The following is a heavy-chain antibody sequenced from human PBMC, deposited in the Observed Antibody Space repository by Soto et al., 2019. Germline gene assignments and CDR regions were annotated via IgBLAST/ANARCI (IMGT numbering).Heavy chain of an antibody. CDR3: AKDLADCSSTSCYYYYYYYGMDV. CDR2: ISGSGGST. D-gene: IGHD2-2*01. J-gene: IGHJ6*02. CDR1: GFTFSSYA. Sequence: GVLRLSCAASGFTFSSYAMSWVRQAPGKGLEWVSAISGSGGSTYYADSVKGRFTISRDNSKNTLYLQMNSLRAEDTAVYYCAKDLADCSSTSCYYYYYYYGMDVWGQGTTVTVSS. V-gene: IGHV3-23*01.